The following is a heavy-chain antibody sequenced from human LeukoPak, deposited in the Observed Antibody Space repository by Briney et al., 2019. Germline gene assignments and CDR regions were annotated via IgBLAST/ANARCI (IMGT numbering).Heavy chain of an antibody. CDR2: IIPIFGTA. V-gene: IGHV1-69*01. CDR3: ARGASGLRYFDWLIYMRDAFDI. D-gene: IGHD3-9*01. CDR1: GGTFSSYA. J-gene: IGHJ3*02. Sequence: SVKVSCKASGGTFSSYAISWVRQAPEQGLEWMGGIIPIFGTANYAQKFQGRVTITADESTSTAYMELSSLRSEDTAVYYCARGASGLRYFDWLIYMRDAFDIWGQGTMVTVSS.